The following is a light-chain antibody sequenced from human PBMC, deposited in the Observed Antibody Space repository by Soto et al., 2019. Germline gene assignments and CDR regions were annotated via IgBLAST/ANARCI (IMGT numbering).Light chain of an antibody. V-gene: IGKV3-15*01. CDR3: QQYNNWPWT. CDR2: GAS. Sequence: EIVMTQSPATLSVSPGERATLSCRTSQSLGSNLAWYQQKPGQSPRLLIYGASTRATGIPARFSGSGSGTEFTLTISSLQSEDFAIYYCQQYNNWPWTFGQGTKVEIK. CDR1: QSLGSN. J-gene: IGKJ1*01.